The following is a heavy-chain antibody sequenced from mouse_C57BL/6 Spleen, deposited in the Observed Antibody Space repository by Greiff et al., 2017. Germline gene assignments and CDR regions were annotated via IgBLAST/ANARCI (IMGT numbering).Heavy chain of an antibody. Sequence: EVQGVESGGGLVKPGGSLKLSCAASGFTFSSYAMSWVRQTPEKRLEWVATISDGGSYTYYPDNVKGRFTISRDNAKNNLYLQMSHLKSEDTAMYYCARKGDYEGFAYWGQGTLVTVSA. CDR3: ARKGDYEGFAY. V-gene: IGHV5-4*01. J-gene: IGHJ3*01. CDR1: GFTFSSYA. D-gene: IGHD2-4*01. CDR2: ISDGGSYT.